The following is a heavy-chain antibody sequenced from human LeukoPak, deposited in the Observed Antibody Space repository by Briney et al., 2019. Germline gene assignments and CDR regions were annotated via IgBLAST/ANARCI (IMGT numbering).Heavy chain of an antibody. CDR3: ARAIVVVITNWFDP. D-gene: IGHD3-22*01. CDR1: GGSISSGDYY. J-gene: IGHJ5*02. Sequence: PSETLSLTCTVSGGSISSGDYYWSWFRQPPGTGLEWIGYIYYSGSTYYNPSLKSRVTISVDTSKNQFSLKLSSVTAADTAVYYCARAIVVVITNWFDPWGQGTLVTVSS. V-gene: IGHV4-30-4*01. CDR2: IYYSGST.